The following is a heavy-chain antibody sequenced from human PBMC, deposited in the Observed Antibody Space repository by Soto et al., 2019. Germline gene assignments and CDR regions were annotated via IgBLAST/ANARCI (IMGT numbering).Heavy chain of an antibody. Sequence: GGSLRLSCAASGFTFSDYAMTWVRQAPGAGLEWVASISSSTTYIYYADSVKGRFTISRDNAKNSLYLQMNNLRAEDTAVYYCARPAHSMTTITASFDYWGQGILVTVSS. CDR1: GFTFSDYA. D-gene: IGHD4-17*01. CDR2: ISSSTTYI. CDR3: ARPAHSMTTITASFDY. J-gene: IGHJ4*02. V-gene: IGHV3-21*01.